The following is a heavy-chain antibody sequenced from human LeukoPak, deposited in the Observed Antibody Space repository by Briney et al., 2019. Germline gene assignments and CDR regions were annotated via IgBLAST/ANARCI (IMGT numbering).Heavy chain of an antibody. Sequence: SVKVSCKASGGTFSSYAISWVRQAPGQGLEWMGGIIPIFGTANYAQKFQGRVTITTDESTSTAYMELSSLRSEDTAVYYCAREASEYSSSSSGWFDPWGQGTLVTVSS. CDR3: AREASEYSSSSSGWFDP. CDR2: IIPIFGTA. V-gene: IGHV1-69*05. D-gene: IGHD6-6*01. J-gene: IGHJ5*02. CDR1: GGTFSSYA.